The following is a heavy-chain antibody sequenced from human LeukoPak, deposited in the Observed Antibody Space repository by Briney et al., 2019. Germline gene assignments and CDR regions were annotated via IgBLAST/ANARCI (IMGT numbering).Heavy chain of an antibody. D-gene: IGHD1/OR15-1a*01. V-gene: IGHV3-7*01. CDR2: IKEDGSEK. CDR1: GFIFSTYW. J-gene: IGHJ4*02. Sequence: GGSLLLSCSASGFIFSTYWMNWVRRAPGKGLEWVANIKEDGSEKDYADSVKGRFTISRDNAKNSVFLQMNSLRDEDTAVYYCARGLNTSPGVDYWGQGTLVTVSS. CDR3: ARGLNTSPGVDY.